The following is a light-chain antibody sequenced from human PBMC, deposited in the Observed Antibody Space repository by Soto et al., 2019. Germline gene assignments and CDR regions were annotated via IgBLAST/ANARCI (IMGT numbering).Light chain of an antibody. CDR1: QSVSSSY. CDR2: GAS. Sequence: EIVLTQSPGTLSLSPGERATLSCRASQSVSSSYLAWYQQKPGQAPRLLIYGASSRATGIPDRFSGSESGTDFTLTISRLEPEDFAVYYCQLYGSSSWTFGQGTKVEIK. CDR3: QLYGSSSWT. J-gene: IGKJ1*01. V-gene: IGKV3-20*01.